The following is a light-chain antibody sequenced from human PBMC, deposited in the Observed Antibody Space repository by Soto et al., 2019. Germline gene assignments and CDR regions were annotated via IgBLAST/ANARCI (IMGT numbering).Light chain of an antibody. CDR2: GAS. V-gene: IGKV3-20*01. CDR3: QQYGSSPPYT. J-gene: IGKJ2*01. CDR1: QSVSSSY. Sequence: EIVLTQSPGTLSLSPGERATLSCRASQSVSSSYLAWYQQKPGQAPRLLIYGASSRATGIPDRFSGSGSGTDFTLTISRLEPEDFEVYYCQQYGSSPPYTFVQGTQLELK.